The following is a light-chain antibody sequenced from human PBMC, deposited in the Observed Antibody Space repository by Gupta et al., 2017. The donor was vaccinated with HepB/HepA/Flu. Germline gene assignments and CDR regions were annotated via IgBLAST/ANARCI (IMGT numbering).Light chain of an antibody. J-gene: IGLJ2*01. CDR3: GTWDSSLSAGV. CDR2: ENN. V-gene: IGLV1-51*02. Sequence: QSVLTQPPSVSAYPGPKVTISCSGSSSNIGNNYVSWYQQLPGTAPKLLIYENNKRPSGIPDRFSGSKSGTSATLGTTGLQTGDEADYYCGTWDSSLSAGVFGGGTKMTVL. CDR1: SSNIGNNY.